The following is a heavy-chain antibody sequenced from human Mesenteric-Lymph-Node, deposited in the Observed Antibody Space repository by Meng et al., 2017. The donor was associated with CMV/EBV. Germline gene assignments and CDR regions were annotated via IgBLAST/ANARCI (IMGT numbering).Heavy chain of an antibody. Sequence: LSLTGAVSGFTFSNYAMSWVRQAPGKGLEWVSGITSSGGTTYYADSVKGRFTISRDSSKNSLYLQMNSLRAEDTAVYYCAKGPHYSSFFPTVPFFDYWGQGVLVTVSS. J-gene: IGHJ4*02. CDR1: GFTFSNYA. V-gene: IGHV3-23*01. CDR3: AKGPHYSSFFPTVPFFDY. CDR2: ITSSGGTT. D-gene: IGHD4-11*01.